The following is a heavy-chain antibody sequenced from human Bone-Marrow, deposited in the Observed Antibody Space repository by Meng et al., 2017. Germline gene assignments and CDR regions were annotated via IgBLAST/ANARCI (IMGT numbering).Heavy chain of an antibody. D-gene: IGHD6-19*01. V-gene: IGHV3-48*03. CDR3: ARGTSSSGWSH. CDR2: ISSGGRTI. CDR1: GFTFSSYE. Sequence: GESLKISCAASGFTFSSYEMNWVRQAPGKGLEWVSYISSGGRTIYYADSVKGRFTISRDNSKNTLYLQMNSLRAEDTALYFCARGTSSSGWSHWGQGTRVTVSS. J-gene: IGHJ4*02.